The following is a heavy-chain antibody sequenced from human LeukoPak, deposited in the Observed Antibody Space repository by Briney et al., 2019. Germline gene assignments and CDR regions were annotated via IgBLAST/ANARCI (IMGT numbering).Heavy chain of an antibody. CDR1: GFTFSDHE. D-gene: IGHD3-22*01. J-gene: IGHJ4*02. V-gene: IGHV3-48*03. CDR3: ARESESYDSSGSTFDY. Sequence: GGSLRLSCVGSGFTFSDHEMIWVRQAPGKGLEWVSYISSNGRIIYYADSVKGRFTISRDNSKNTLFLQLNSLRAEDTAVYYCARESESYDSSGSTFDYWGQGTLVTVSS. CDR2: ISSNGRII.